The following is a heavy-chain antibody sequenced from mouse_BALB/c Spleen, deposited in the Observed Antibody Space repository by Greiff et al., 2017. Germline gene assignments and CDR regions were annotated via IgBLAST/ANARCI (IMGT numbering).Heavy chain of an antibody. CDR1: GYTFTSYW. Sequence: QVQLKESGAELAKPGASVKMSCKASGYTFTSYWMHWVKQRPGQGLEWIGYINPSTGYTEYNQKFKDKATLTADKSSSTAYMQLSSLTSEDSAVYYCARSFITTATGFAYWGQGTLVTVSA. CDR2: INPSTGYT. CDR3: ARSFITTATGFAY. V-gene: IGHV1-7*01. D-gene: IGHD1-2*01. J-gene: IGHJ3*01.